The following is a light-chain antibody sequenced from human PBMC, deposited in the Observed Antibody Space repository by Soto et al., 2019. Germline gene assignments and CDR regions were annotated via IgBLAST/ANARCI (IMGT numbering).Light chain of an antibody. J-gene: IGKJ1*01. Sequence: DIQMALFPSSLSASVGDRVTITCPARQTITSYLNWYQQQSGKAPKLLIYATDTWQSGVPSRFSGSGSGTDYTLTISSLQPEDFATYYCQQSYNSPQTFGQGTKVDIK. CDR2: ATD. V-gene: IGKV1-39*01. CDR1: QTITSY. CDR3: QQSYNSPQT.